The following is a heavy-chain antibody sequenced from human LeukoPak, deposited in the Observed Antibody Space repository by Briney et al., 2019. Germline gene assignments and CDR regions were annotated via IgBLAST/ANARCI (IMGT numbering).Heavy chain of an antibody. V-gene: IGHV1-18*04. CDR3: ANVAKGRYFFYYMDA. CDR2: ISPYSAYT. Sequence: SSVKVSCKASGDSTNTYGVAWVGQAPGQGLEWIGWISPYSAYTKYADALQGRVTMTTDTSTTTSYMELRSLRSDDTAVYFCANVAKGRYFFYYMDAWGKGTTVTVS. CDR1: GDSTNTYG. J-gene: IGHJ6*03.